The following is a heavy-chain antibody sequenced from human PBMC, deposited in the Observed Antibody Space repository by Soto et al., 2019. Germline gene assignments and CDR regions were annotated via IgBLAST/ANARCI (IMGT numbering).Heavy chain of an antibody. CDR3: ARAPGHKHSRGDY. D-gene: IGHD3-10*01. CDR2: INPKTGDT. Sequence: QVQLGQSGAEVKKPGASVSVSCKASGYTLTHYDIHWVRRAPGQGLEWMGLINPKTGDTNYAQKFRDRLSMTRDTSTNTASMRLRRLRSDATVVFYFARAPGHKHSRGDYWGQGTRVTVS. J-gene: IGHJ4*02. CDR1: GYTLTHYD. V-gene: IGHV1-2*02.